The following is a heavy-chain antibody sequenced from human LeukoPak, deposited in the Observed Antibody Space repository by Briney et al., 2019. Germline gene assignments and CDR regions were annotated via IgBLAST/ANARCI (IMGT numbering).Heavy chain of an antibody. V-gene: IGHV3-15*01. CDR3: AAGTGYSDFDY. J-gene: IGHJ4*02. CDR2: IKSKIDGGTI. Sequence: GGSLRLSCAASGFTFSNAWMSWVRQAPGKGLEWVGRIKSKIDGGTIGYAAPVKGRFTISRDDSKNTLYLQMNSLEIEDTAVFYCAAGTGYSDFDYWGPGTLVTVSS. CDR1: GFTFSNAW. D-gene: IGHD3-9*01.